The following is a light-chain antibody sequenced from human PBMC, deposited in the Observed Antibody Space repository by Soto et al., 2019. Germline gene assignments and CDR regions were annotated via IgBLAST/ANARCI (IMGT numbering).Light chain of an antibody. CDR2: EVH. Sequence: QSALAQPPSASGSLGQSVTISCTGTSSDVGAYRYVSWYQQHPGRAPKLIVYEVHERPSGVPARFSGSKSGNTASLTISGLQAEDEADYYCNSYTGTSNVFGTGTKVTLL. CDR1: SSDVGAYRY. CDR3: NSYTGTSNV. V-gene: IGLV2-8*01. J-gene: IGLJ1*01.